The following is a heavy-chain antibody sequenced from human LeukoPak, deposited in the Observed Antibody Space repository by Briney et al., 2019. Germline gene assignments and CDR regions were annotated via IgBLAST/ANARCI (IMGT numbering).Heavy chain of an antibody. Sequence: ASVKVSCKVSGYTLTELSMHWVRQAPGKGLEWMGGFDPEDGETIYAQKFQGRVTMTEDTSTDTAYMELSSLRSEDTAVYYCATDHADNYDGSGYYYNYWGQGTLVTVSS. CDR2: FDPEDGET. J-gene: IGHJ4*02. CDR3: ATDHADNYDGSGYYYNY. D-gene: IGHD3-22*01. CDR1: GYTLTELS. V-gene: IGHV1-24*01.